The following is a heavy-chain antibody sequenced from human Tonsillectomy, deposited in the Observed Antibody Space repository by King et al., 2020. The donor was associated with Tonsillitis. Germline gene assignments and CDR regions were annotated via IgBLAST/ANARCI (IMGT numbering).Heavy chain of an antibody. J-gene: IGHJ4*02. Sequence: VQLVESGGGVVQPGRSLRLSCAASGFTFSNYDMYWVRQAPGKGLEWVAVISYDGSYKYYADSVTGRFTISRDNSKNKVYLQMNSLRAEDTAVYYCARDRDGYIFDYWGQGPLVTVSS. CDR3: ARDRDGYIFDY. CDR1: GFTFSNYD. CDR2: ISYDGSYK. D-gene: IGHD5-24*01. V-gene: IGHV3-33*05.